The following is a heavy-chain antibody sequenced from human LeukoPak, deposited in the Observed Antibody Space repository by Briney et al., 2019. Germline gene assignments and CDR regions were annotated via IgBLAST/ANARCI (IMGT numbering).Heavy chain of an antibody. CDR2: INRNGGST. V-gene: IGHV3-20*04. CDR1: GFTFDDYG. J-gene: IGHJ4*02. D-gene: IGHD2-21*01. Sequence: GGSLRLSCEASGFTFDDYGMSWVRQRPGRGLEWVSGINRNGGSTDYADSVKGRFTISRDNAKNSHFLQMNSLRVEDTALYYCAQGFRNGTFDCWGQGTLVTVSS. CDR3: AQGFRNGTFDC.